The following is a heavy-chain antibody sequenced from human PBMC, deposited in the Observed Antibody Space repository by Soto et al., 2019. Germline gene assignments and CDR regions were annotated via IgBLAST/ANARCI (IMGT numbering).Heavy chain of an antibody. J-gene: IGHJ4*02. CDR1: GGSISSGGYY. CDR3: ASTYPTPTDYYFDY. D-gene: IGHD2-21*01. V-gene: IGHV4-31*03. Sequence: SETLSLTCTVSGGSISSGGYYWSWIRQHPGKGLEWIGYIYYSGSTYYNPSLKSRVTISVDTSKNQFSLKLSSVTAADTAVYYCASTYPTPTDYYFDYWGQGTLVTVSS. CDR2: IYYSGST.